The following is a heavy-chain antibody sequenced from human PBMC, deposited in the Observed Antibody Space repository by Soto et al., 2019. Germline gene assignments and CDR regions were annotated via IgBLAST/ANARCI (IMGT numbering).Heavy chain of an antibody. V-gene: IGHV3-15*07. CDR2: IKSKTDGGTT. Sequence: WGALRLSCAASGFTFSNAWMNWVCQAPGKGLEWVGRIKSKTDGGTTDYAAPVKGRFTISRDDSKNTLYLQMNSLKTEDTAVYYCTISSVWFGELLLYWGQGTLVTVS. D-gene: IGHD3-10*01. J-gene: IGHJ4*02. CDR3: TISSVWFGELLLY. CDR1: GFTFSNAW.